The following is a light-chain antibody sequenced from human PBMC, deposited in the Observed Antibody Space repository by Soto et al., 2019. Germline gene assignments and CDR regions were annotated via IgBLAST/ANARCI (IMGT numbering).Light chain of an antibody. Sequence: QAVVTQPPSASGTPGQRVTISCSGSSSSIGSNSISWYQQLPGTAPKLLIYFNNQRPSGVPDRFSGSKSGTSASLAINGLQSADEADYYCAVWDDRVNGPLFGGGTKLTVL. CDR3: AVWDDRVNGPL. V-gene: IGLV1-44*01. CDR1: SSSIGSNS. J-gene: IGLJ2*01. CDR2: FNN.